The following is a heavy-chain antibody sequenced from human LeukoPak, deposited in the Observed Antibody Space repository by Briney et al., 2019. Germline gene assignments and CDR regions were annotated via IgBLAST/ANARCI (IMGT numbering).Heavy chain of an antibody. V-gene: IGHV7-4-1*02. J-gene: IGHJ4*02. CDR2: INTNTGNP. CDR1: GYTFISCA. Sequence: ASVKVSCKASGYTFISCAMNWVRQAPGQGLEWMGWINTNTGNPTYAQGFTGRFVFSLDTSVSTAYLQISSLQAEDTAVYYCARSNNDGDYLGVGFDYWGQGTLVTVSS. CDR3: ARSNNDGDYLGVGFDY. D-gene: IGHD4-17*01.